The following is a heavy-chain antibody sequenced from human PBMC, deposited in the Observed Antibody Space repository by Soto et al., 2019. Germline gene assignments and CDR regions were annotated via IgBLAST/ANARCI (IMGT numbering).Heavy chain of an antibody. CDR2: IYHSGST. J-gene: IGHJ4*02. Sequence: PSETLSLTCAVSGGSISSSNWWSWVRQPPGKGLEWIGEIYHSGSTNYNPSLKSRVTISVDKSKNQFSLKLSSVTAADTAVYYCARQTKDGYNSNRLDYWGQGTLVTVSS. V-gene: IGHV4-4*02. D-gene: IGHD5-12*01. CDR1: GGSISSSNW. CDR3: ARQTKDGYNSNRLDY.